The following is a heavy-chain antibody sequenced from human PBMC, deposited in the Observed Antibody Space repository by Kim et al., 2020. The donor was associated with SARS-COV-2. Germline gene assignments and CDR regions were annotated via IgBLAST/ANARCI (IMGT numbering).Heavy chain of an antibody. CDR3: AKANYYDSSGYHYYGMDV. D-gene: IGHD3-22*01. V-gene: IGHV3-30*18. CDR1: GFTFSSYG. CDR2: ISYDGSNK. J-gene: IGHJ6*02. Sequence: GGSLRLSCAASGFTFSSYGMHWVRQAPGKGLEWVAVISYDGSNKYYADSVKGRFTISRDNSKNTLYLQMNSLRAEDTAVYYCAKANYYDSSGYHYYGMDVGGQGTTVTVS.